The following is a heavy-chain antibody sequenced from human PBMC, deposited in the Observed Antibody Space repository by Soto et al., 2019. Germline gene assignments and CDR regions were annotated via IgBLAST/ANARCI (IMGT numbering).Heavy chain of an antibody. CDR3: AIRRTGGFDY. CDR2: INHSGST. J-gene: IGHJ4*02. V-gene: IGHV4-34*01. D-gene: IGHD1-1*01. CDR1: GGSFSGYY. Sequence: SETLSLTCAVYGGSFSGYYWSWIRQPPGKGLEWIGEINHSGSTNYNPSLKSRVTISVDTSKNQFSLKLSSVTAADTAVYYCAIRRTGGFDYWGQGTLVTVSS.